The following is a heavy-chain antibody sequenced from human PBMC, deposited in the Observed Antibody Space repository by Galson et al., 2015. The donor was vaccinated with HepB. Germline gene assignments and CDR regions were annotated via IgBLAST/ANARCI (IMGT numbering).Heavy chain of an antibody. J-gene: IGHJ2*01. CDR3: ARDEQLVRPGSWYFDL. D-gene: IGHD6-13*01. CDR1: GFTFSSYE. V-gene: IGHV3-48*03. CDR2: ISSSGSTI. Sequence: SLRLSCAASGFTFSSYEMNWVRQAPGKGLEWVSYISSSGSTIYYADSVKGRFTISRDNAKNSLYLQMNSLRAEDTAVYYCARDEQLVRPGSWYFDLWGRGTLVTVSS.